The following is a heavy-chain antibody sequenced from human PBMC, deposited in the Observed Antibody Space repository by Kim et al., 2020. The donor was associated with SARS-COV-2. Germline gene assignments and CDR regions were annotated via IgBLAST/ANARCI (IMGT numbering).Heavy chain of an antibody. CDR2: IYSGGST. J-gene: IGHJ4*02. CDR3: ARDHRYSSSWSVH. Sequence: GGSLRLSCAASGFTVSSNYMSWVRQAPGKGLEWVSVIYSGGSTYYADSVKGRFTISRDNSKNTLYLQMNSLRAEDTAVYYCARDHRYSSSWSVHWGQGTLVTVSS. D-gene: IGHD6-13*01. CDR1: GFTVSSNY. V-gene: IGHV3-53*01.